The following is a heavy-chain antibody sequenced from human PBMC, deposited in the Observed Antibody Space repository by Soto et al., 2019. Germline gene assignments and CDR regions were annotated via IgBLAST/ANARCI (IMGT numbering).Heavy chain of an antibody. J-gene: IGHJ4*02. Sequence: PSETLSLTCTVSGGSISSGGYYWSWIRQHPGKGLEWSGYIYYSGSTYYNPSLKSRVTISVDTSKNQCSLKLSSVTAADTAVYSCARTDGYSDSSGYCFDYWGQGTMVTVSS. D-gene: IGHD3-22*01. CDR3: ARTDGYSDSSGYCFDY. CDR1: GGSISSGGYY. CDR2: IYYSGST. V-gene: IGHV4-31*03.